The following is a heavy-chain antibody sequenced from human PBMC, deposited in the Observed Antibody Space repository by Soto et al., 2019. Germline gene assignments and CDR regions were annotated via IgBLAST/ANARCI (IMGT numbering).Heavy chain of an antibody. D-gene: IGHD3-3*01. V-gene: IGHV1-69*13. Sequence: SVKVSCKASGGTFSSYAISWVRQAPGQGLEWMGGIIPIFGTANYAQKFQGRVTITADESTSTAYMELSSLRSEDTAVYYCARVLIEYYDFWSGQTPVYYHYGMDVWGQGTTVTVSS. CDR1: GGTFSSYA. CDR2: IIPIFGTA. J-gene: IGHJ6*02. CDR3: ARVLIEYYDFWSGQTPVYYHYGMDV.